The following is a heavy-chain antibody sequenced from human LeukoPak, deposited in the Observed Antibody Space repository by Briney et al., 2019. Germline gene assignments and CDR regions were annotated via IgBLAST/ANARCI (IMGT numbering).Heavy chain of an antibody. CDR1: GGTFSSYA. V-gene: IGHV1-69*04. Sequence: GSSVKVSCKASGGTFSSYAISWVRQAPGQGLEWMGRIIPILGIANYVQKFQGRVTITADKSTSTAYMELSSLRSEDTAVYYCARVEVDYYGSGSLYYFDYWGQGTLVTVSS. CDR2: IIPILGIA. CDR3: ARVEVDYYGSGSLYYFDY. D-gene: IGHD3-10*01. J-gene: IGHJ4*02.